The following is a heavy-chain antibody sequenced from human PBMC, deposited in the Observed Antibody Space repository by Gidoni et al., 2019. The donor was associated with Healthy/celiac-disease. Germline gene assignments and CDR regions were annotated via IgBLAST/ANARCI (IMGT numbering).Heavy chain of an antibody. CDR1: GGPISSGDYY. D-gene: IGHD3-16*01. J-gene: IGHJ3*02. CDR2: IYYSGST. Sequence: QVQLQESGPGLVKPSQTLSLPCTVSGGPISSGDYYWSWIRQPPGKGLEWIGYIYYSGSTYYNPSLKSRVTISVDTSKNQFSLKLSSVTAADTAVYYCARVDDYIWGPRRAFDIWGQGTMVTVSS. CDR3: ARVDDYIWGPRRAFDI. V-gene: IGHV4-30-4*01.